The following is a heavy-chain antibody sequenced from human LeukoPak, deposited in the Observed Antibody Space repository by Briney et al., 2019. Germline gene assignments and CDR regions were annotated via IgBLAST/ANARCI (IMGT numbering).Heavy chain of an antibody. CDR3: ARGSGRLDYYYYMDV. CDR2: IGTAGDT. CDR1: GFTFCSYD. Sequence: GGSLRLSCAASGFTFCSYDMHWVRQATGKGLEWVSAIGTAGDTYYPGSVKGRFTISRENAKNSLYLQMNSLRAGDAAVYYCARGSGRLDYYYYMDVWGKGTTVTVSS. V-gene: IGHV3-13*01. D-gene: IGHD6-25*01. J-gene: IGHJ6*03.